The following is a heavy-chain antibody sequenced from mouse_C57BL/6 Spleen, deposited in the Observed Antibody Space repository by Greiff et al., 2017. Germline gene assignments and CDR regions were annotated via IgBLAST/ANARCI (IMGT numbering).Heavy chain of an antibody. D-gene: IGHD2-2*01. CDR3: ARIYYGYEGENYFDY. J-gene: IGHJ2*01. CDR2: IYPGSGST. V-gene: IGHV1-55*01. CDR1: GYTFTSYW. Sequence: QVQLQQPGAELVKPGASVKMSCKASGYTFTSYWITWVKQRPGQGLEWIGDIYPGSGSTNYNEKFKSKATLTVDTSSSTAYMQLSSLTSEDSAVYYCARIYYGYEGENYFDYWGQGTTLTVSS.